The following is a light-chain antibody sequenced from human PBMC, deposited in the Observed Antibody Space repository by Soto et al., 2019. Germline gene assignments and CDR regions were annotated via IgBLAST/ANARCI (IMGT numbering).Light chain of an antibody. CDR1: QSVSDNY. CDR2: GAS. Sequence: EIVLTQSPGALSLSPGERATLSCRASQSVSDNYLAWYQQKPGQAPRLLIYGASIRATGIPDRFSGSESGADFPLTISRLEPEDFAVYYCQQYGGSPRVSFGGGTKVEIK. CDR3: QQYGGSPRVS. J-gene: IGKJ4*01. V-gene: IGKV3-20*01.